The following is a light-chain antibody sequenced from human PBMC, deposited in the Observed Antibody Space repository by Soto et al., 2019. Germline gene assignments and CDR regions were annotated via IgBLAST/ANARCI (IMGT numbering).Light chain of an antibody. CDR2: EVS. CDR1: SSDVGGYNY. V-gene: IGLV2-14*01. J-gene: IGLJ1*01. Sequence: SVLTQPASVSGSPGQSITISCTGTSSDVGGYNYVSWYQQHPGKAPKLMISEVSHRPSGVSNRFSGSKSGNTASLTISGLQAEDEADYYCSSYPPSGTYLFGARS. CDR3: SSYPPSGTYL.